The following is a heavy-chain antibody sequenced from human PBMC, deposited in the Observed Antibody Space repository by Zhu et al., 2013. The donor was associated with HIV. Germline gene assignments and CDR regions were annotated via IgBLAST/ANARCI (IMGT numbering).Heavy chain of an antibody. CDR3: ARDLLRFXQWLPNRHSGFDV. J-gene: IGHJ3*01. Sequence: QVQLVQSGAEVKKYGASVRVSCKASGYIFSGYYLHWVRQAPGQGLEWMGWINPDNGGTNFAQKFKGRVTVTRDMSLSTVYMELRGLRSDDTALYYCARDLLRFXQWLPNRHSGFDVWARDNGH. V-gene: IGHV1-2*02. CDR1: GYIFSGYY. D-gene: IGHD3-3*01. CDR2: INPDNGGT.